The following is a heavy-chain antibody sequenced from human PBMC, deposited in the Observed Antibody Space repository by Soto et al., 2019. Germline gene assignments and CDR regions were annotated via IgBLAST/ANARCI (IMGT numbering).Heavy chain of an antibody. V-gene: IGHV3-23*01. J-gene: IGHJ4*02. Sequence: EVQLLESGGGLVQPGGSLRLSCAASGFTFSSYAMSWVRQAPGKGLEWVSAISGSGGSTYYADSVKGRFTISRDNSKNTLYLQMNSLGAEDTAVYYCAKTLPLIILTDIVVVPAAFDYWGQGTLVTVSS. CDR1: GFTFSSYA. CDR2: ISGSGGST. D-gene: IGHD2-2*01. CDR3: AKTLPLIILTDIVVVPAAFDY.